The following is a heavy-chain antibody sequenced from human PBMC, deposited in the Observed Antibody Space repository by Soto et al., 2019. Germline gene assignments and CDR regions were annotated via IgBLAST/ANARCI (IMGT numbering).Heavy chain of an antibody. CDR1: GVSISSYY. D-gene: IGHD3-16*02. CDR3: ARRDYVWGSYRSWFDP. CDR2: IYYSGST. Sequence: SETLSLTCTVSGVSISSYYWSWIRQPPGKGLEWIGYIYYSGSTNYNPSLKSRVTISVDTSKNQFSLKLSSVTAADTAVYYCARRDYVWGSYRSWFDPWGQGTLVTVSS. V-gene: IGHV4-59*01. J-gene: IGHJ5*02.